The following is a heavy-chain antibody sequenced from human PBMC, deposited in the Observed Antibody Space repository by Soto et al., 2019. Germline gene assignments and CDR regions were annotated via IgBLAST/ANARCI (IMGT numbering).Heavy chain of an antibody. CDR3: TTGRLDYYGNSYMDL. Sequence: EMPLGESGGGLVKPGGSLRLSCAVSGYAFDVAWMNWVRQAPGKGLEWVGHIKSKPDGGTTGYAAPVKGRFTISRDDSSSTLYLQMNSLRTEDTGVYYCTTGRLDYYGNSYMDLWGKGATVSVSS. V-gene: IGHV3-15*01. CDR2: IKSKPDGGTT. CDR1: GYAFDVAW. D-gene: IGHD3-22*01. J-gene: IGHJ6*03.